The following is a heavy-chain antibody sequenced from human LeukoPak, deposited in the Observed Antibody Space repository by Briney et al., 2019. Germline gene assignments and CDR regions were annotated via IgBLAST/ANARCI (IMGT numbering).Heavy chain of an antibody. J-gene: IGHJ6*02. Sequence: PGGPLRLSCAASGFTFSSYSMNWVRQAPGKGLEWVSSISSSSSYIYYADSVKGRFTISRDNAKNSLYLQMNSLRAEDTAVYYCARDSRWGGYYDSSGYYYGYEDVWGQRTTPTVSS. CDR1: GFTFSSYS. V-gene: IGHV3-21*01. CDR2: ISSSSSYI. CDR3: ARDSRWGGYYDSSGYYYGYEDV. D-gene: IGHD3-22*01.